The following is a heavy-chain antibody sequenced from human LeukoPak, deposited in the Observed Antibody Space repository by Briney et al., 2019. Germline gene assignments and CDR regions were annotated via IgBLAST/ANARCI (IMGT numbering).Heavy chain of an antibody. J-gene: IGHJ4*02. CDR1: GGSLSSSSYY. Sequence: SETLYLTCTVSGGSLSSSSYYWGWIRQPPGKGLEWIGSIYYSGSTYYNPSLKSRVTISVDTSKNQFSLKLSSVTAADTAVYYCARHSYYDSSGIRGYFDYWGQGTLVTVSS. D-gene: IGHD3-22*01. CDR2: IYYSGST. V-gene: IGHV4-39*01. CDR3: ARHSYYDSSGIRGYFDY.